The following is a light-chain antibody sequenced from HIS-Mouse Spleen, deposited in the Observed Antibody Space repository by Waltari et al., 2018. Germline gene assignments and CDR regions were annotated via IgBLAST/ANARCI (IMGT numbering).Light chain of an antibody. CDR3: CSYAGSSTWV. Sequence: QSALTQPRSVSGSPGQSITISCTGTSSDVGGYNYVPWYQQHPGKAPKLMIYDVSNRPSGVSNRFSGSKSGNTASLTISGLQAEDEADYYCCSYAGSSTWVFGGGTKLTVL. V-gene: IGLV2-14*03. J-gene: IGLJ3*02. CDR2: DVS. CDR1: SSDVGGYNY.